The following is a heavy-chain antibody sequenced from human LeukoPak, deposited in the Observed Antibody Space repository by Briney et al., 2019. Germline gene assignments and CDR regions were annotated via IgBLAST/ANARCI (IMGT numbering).Heavy chain of an antibody. D-gene: IGHD5-12*01. Sequence: PGASVKVSCKASGYTFTRYYMHWVRQAPGQGLEWMGIINLSGGSTSYAQKFQGRVTMTRDTSISTAYMELSRLRSDDTAVYYCARQSSGGYGLGYWGQGTLVTVSS. J-gene: IGHJ4*02. CDR3: ARQSSGGYGLGY. V-gene: IGHV1-46*01. CDR1: GYTFTRYY. CDR2: INLSGGST.